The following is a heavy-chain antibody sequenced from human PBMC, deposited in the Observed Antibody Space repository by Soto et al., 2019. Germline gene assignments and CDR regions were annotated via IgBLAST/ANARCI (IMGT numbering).Heavy chain of an antibody. D-gene: IGHD2-15*01. J-gene: IGHJ6*02. Sequence: ASVKVSFKASGYTFTSYYMHWVRQAPGQGLEWMGIINPSGGSTSYAQKFQGRVTMTRDTSTSTVYMELSSLRSEDTAVYYCAGPYCSGGSCYSDYYYGMDVWGQGTTVTVSS. CDR3: AGPYCSGGSCYSDYYYGMDV. CDR2: INPSGGST. V-gene: IGHV1-46*01. CDR1: GYTFTSYY.